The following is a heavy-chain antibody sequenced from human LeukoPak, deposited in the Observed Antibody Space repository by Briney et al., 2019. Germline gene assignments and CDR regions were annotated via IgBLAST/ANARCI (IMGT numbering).Heavy chain of an antibody. CDR1: GYTFTSYG. Sequence: ASVKVSCKASGYTFTSYGISWVRQAPGQGLEWMGWISAYNGNTNYAQKFQGRVTMTRDTSISTAYMELSRLRSDDTAVYYCARGTVTFDYWGQGTLVTVSS. CDR2: ISAYNGNT. D-gene: IGHD4-17*01. V-gene: IGHV1-18*01. CDR3: ARGTVTFDY. J-gene: IGHJ4*02.